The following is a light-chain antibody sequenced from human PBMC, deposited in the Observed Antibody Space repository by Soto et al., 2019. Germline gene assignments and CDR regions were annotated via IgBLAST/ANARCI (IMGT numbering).Light chain of an antibody. CDR1: SGHSSYA. J-gene: IGLJ3*02. CDR3: QTWGTGIRV. V-gene: IGLV4-69*01. Sequence: QSVLTQSPSASASLGASVKLTCTLSSGHSSYAIAWHQQQPEKGPRYLMKLNSDGSHSKGDGIPDRFSGSSSGAERYLTISSVQSDNEADSYCQTWGTGIRVFGGGTKLTVL. CDR2: LNSDGSH.